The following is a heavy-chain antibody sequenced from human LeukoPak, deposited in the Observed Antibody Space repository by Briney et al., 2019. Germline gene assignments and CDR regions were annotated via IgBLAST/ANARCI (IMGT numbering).Heavy chain of an antibody. Sequence: GGSLRLSCAASGFTFSSYATSWVRQAPGKGLEWVSAISGSGGSTYYADSVKARFTISRDNSKNTLYLQMNSLRAEDTAVYYCAKDRWEETYYGSGSYWDYWGQGTLVTVSS. CDR3: AKDRWEETYYGSGSYWDY. CDR2: ISGSGGST. J-gene: IGHJ4*02. CDR1: GFTFSSYA. V-gene: IGHV3-23*01. D-gene: IGHD3-10*01.